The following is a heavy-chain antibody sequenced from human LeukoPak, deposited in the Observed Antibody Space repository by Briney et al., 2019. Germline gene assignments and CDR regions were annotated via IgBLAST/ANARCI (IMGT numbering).Heavy chain of an antibody. D-gene: IGHD4-17*01. Sequence: ASVKVSCKASGYTLTSYDINWVRQATGQGLEWMGWMNPNSGNTGYAQKFQGRVTMTRNTSISTAYMELSSLRSEDTAVYYCARAPSREDYGDHYWFDPWGQGTLVTVSS. J-gene: IGHJ5*02. CDR2: MNPNSGNT. V-gene: IGHV1-8*01. CDR3: ARAPSREDYGDHYWFDP. CDR1: GYTLTSYD.